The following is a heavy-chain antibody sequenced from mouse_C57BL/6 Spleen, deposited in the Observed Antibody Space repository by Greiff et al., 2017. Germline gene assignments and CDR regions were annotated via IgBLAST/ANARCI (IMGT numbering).Heavy chain of an antibody. V-gene: IGHV1-62-2*01. Sequence: QVQLKQSGAELVKPGASVKLSCKASGYTFTEYTIHWVKQRSGQGLEWIGWFYPGSGSIKYNEKFKDKATLTADKSSSTVYMELSRLTSEDSAVYFCARHEDGGYSNYVRAWFAYWGQGTLVTVSA. J-gene: IGHJ3*01. D-gene: IGHD2-5*01. CDR1: GYTFTEYT. CDR2: FYPGSGSI. CDR3: ARHEDGGYSNYVRAWFAY.